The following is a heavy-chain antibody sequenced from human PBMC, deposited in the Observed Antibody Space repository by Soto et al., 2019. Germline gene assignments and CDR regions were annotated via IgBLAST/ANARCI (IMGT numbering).Heavy chain of an antibody. Sequence: GASVKVSCKASGYTFTSYGISGVRQAPGQGLEWMGWISAYNGNTNYAQKLQGRVTMTTDTSTSTAYMELRSLRSDDTAVYYCARGEPGANYPYYFDYWGQGTLVTVSS. CDR1: GYTFTSYG. V-gene: IGHV1-18*01. CDR2: ISAYNGNT. J-gene: IGHJ4*02. CDR3: ARGEPGANYPYYFDY. D-gene: IGHD1-26*01.